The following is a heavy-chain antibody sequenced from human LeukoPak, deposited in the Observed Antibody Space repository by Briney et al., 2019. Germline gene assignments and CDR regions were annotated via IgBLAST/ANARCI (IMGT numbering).Heavy chain of an antibody. D-gene: IGHD1-14*01. J-gene: IGHJ4*02. V-gene: IGHV4-61*01. CDR2: IEYSGST. Sequence: SETLSHTWTVSGGSVSSGSYYWSWIRQPPGKGLEWIGYIEYSGSTNYNPSLKSRVTISVDTSKNQFSLKLSSVTAADTAVYYCARYSNRWGSFYCCDYWGQGTLVSVSS. CDR3: ARYSNRWGSFYCCDY. CDR1: GGSVSSGSYY.